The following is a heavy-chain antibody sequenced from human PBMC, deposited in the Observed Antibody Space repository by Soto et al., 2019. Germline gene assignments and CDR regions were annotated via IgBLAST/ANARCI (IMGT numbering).Heavy chain of an antibody. CDR3: AIDPRVDFWSDTDHYGMDV. CDR2: ISAYNGNT. D-gene: IGHD3-3*01. Sequence: ASVKVSCKASGYTFTSYGISWVRQAPGQGLEWMGWISAYNGNTNYAQKLQGRVTMTTDTSTSTAYMELRSLRSDDTAVYYCAIDPRVDFWSDTDHYGMDVWGQGTTVTVSS. J-gene: IGHJ6*02. V-gene: IGHV1-18*04. CDR1: GYTFTSYG.